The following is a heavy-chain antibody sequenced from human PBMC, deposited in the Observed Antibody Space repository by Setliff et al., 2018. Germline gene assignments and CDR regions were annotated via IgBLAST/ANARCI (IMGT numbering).Heavy chain of an antibody. J-gene: IGHJ3*02. CDR1: GGSISDNGYF. Sequence: SETLSLTCTVPGGSISDNGYFWGWVRQPPGKGLEWIGNIYFGGNTYFNPSFKSRVTTSIDTSNSQFSLKLSSVTAADTAIYYCARDASASDGRNAFDIWGQGTMVTVSS. CDR2: IYFGGNT. CDR3: ARDASASDGRNAFDI. D-gene: IGHD1-26*01. V-gene: IGHV4-39*07.